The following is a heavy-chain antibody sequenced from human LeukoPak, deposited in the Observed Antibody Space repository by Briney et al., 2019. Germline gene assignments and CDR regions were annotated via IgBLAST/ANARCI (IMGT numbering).Heavy chain of an antibody. D-gene: IGHD3-22*01. Sequence: SETLSLTCAVYGGSFSGYYWSWIRQPPGKGLEWIGEINHSGSTNYNPFLKSRVTISVDTSKNQFSLKLSSVTAADTAVYYCARVHSSGYLKYYFDNWGQGTLVTVSS. CDR2: INHSGST. J-gene: IGHJ4*02. V-gene: IGHV4-34*01. CDR1: GGSFSGYY. CDR3: ARVHSSGYLKYYFDN.